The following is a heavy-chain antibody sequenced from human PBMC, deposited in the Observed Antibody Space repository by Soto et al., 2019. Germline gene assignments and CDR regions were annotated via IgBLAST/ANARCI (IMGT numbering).Heavy chain of an antibody. CDR3: ARVERGTATTVVDAFDI. Sequence: QVQLQQWGAGLLKPSETLSLTCAVYGGFVSSGSYYWSWIRQPPGKGLEWIGEMSHSGGTHFNPSLKSRVTISVDTSKYQFSLKMSCVTVADTALYYCARVERGTATTVVDAFDIWGPGTMVTVSS. CDR1: GGFVSSGSYY. J-gene: IGHJ3*02. CDR2: MSHSGGT. V-gene: IGHV4-34*01. D-gene: IGHD1-1*01.